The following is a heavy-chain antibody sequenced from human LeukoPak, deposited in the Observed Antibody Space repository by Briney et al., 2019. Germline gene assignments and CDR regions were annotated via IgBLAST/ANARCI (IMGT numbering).Heavy chain of an antibody. D-gene: IGHD2-2*01. CDR1: GYTFTGYY. J-gene: IGHJ5*02. CDR2: INPNGGGT. Sequence: ASVKVSCKASGYTFTGYYMHWVRQAPGQGLEWMGWINPNGGGTNYAQKFQGRVTMTRDTSISTAYMELSRLRSDDTAVYYCARVRGYCSSTSCYSRYWFDPWGQGTLVTVSS. CDR3: ARVRGYCSSTSCYSRYWFDP. V-gene: IGHV1-2*02.